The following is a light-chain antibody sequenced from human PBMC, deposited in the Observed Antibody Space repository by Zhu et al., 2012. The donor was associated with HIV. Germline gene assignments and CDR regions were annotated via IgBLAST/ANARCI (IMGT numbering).Light chain of an antibody. V-gene: IGKV3-15*01. Sequence: EMVMTQSPATLSVSPGDRATLSCRASQSVDSNVAWHQQKPGQAPRLLIYGASTRATGIPARFSGSGSGTEFTLTISGMQSEDFAVYYCQQYNNWPLTFGGGTKVEIK. CDR3: QQYNNWPLT. J-gene: IGKJ4*01. CDR1: QSVDSN. CDR2: GAS.